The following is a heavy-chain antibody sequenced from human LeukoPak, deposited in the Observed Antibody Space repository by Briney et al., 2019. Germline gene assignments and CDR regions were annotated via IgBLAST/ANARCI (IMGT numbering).Heavy chain of an antibody. Sequence: ASVKVSCTASGYTFTSYGISWVRQAPGQGLEWMGWISAYNGNTNYAQKLQGRVTMTTDTSTSTAYMELRSLRSDDTAVYYCXXXXXXXXXXXWSGYYHAFDIWGQGTMVTVSS. D-gene: IGHD3-3*01. CDR3: XXXXXXXXXXXWSGYYHAFDI. CDR1: GYTFTSYG. V-gene: IGHV1-18*01. J-gene: IGHJ3*02. CDR2: ISAYNGNT.